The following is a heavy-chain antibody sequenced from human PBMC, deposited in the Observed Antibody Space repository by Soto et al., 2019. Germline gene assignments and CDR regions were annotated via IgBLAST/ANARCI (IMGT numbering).Heavy chain of an antibody. Sequence: QVQLVQSGAEVKKPGSSVKVSCKASGGTFSSYAISWVRQAPGQGLEWMGGIIPIFGKANYAQTFQGRVTITADESTFTAYMELSSLRSEDTAVYYCSRVSPSYGSGFYDSWGQGTLVTVSS. D-gene: IGHD3-10*01. CDR1: GGTFSSYA. CDR2: IIPIFGKA. J-gene: IGHJ4*02. CDR3: SRVSPSYGSGFYDS. V-gene: IGHV1-69*01.